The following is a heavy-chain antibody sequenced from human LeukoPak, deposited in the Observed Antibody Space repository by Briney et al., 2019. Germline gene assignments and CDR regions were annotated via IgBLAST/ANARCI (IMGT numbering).Heavy chain of an antibody. CDR3: VRGAPFDY. CDR1: GFPFTSYW. V-gene: IGHV3-74*01. D-gene: IGHD1-26*01. Sequence: GGSLRLSCAASGFPFTSYWMHWVRQAPGKGLVWVSRINSDGTSTAYADSVKGRFTISRDNAKNMLYLQMNSLRVDDTAVYYCVRGAPFDYWGQGTLVAVSS. J-gene: IGHJ4*02. CDR2: INSDGTST.